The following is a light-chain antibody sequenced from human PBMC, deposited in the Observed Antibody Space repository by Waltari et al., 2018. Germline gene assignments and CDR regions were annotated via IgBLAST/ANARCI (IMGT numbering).Light chain of an antibody. CDR2: EGS. CDR1: SSDVGSFNL. J-gene: IGLJ2*01. Sequence: QSALTQPASVSGSPGQSLTISCTGTSSDVGSFNLFSWYQQHPGKAPKLMIYEGSKRPSGVSNRFSGSKSGNTASLTISGLQAEDEADYYCCSYAGSSTVVFGGGTKLTVL. V-gene: IGLV2-23*01. CDR3: CSYAGSSTVV.